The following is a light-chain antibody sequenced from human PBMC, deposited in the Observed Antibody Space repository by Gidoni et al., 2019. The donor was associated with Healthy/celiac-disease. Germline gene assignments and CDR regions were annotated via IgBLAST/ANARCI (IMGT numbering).Light chain of an antibody. Sequence: QSVLTQPPSVSAAPGQKVTISCSGSSSNIGNNYVSWYQQLPGTAPKLLIYDNNKRPSGIPDRFSGSKSGTSATLGSTGLQTGDEADYYCGTWDSSLSAGNVFGTGTKVTVL. CDR1: SSNIGNNY. CDR2: DNN. V-gene: IGLV1-51*01. CDR3: GTWDSSLSAGNV. J-gene: IGLJ1*01.